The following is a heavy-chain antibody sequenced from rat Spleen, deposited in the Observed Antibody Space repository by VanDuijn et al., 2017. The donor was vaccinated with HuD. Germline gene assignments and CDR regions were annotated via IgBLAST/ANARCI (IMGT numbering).Heavy chain of an antibody. V-gene: IGHV3-3*01. J-gene: IGHJ3*01. CDR3: ARWNNYAAH. D-gene: IGHD1-10*01. CDR2: IDGTGST. Sequence: EVQLQESGPGLVKPSQSLSLTCSVTVYSITSSYRWSWIRKFPGNKLEWMGYIDGTGSTNYSPSLESRISITRDTAKNQFFLQVNSVTTEDTATYYWARWNNYAAHWGQGTLVTVSS. CDR1: VYSITSSYR.